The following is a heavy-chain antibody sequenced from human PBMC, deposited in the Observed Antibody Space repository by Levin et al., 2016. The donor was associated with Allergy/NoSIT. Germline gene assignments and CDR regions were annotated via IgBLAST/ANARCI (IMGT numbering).Heavy chain of an antibody. CDR3: ARAVCSSTSCYGPYGMDV. D-gene: IGHD2-2*01. V-gene: IGHV3-33*01. J-gene: IGHJ6*02. Sequence: GESLKISCAASGFTFSSYGMHWVRQAPGKGLEWVAFIWYDGSDKYYVDSVKGRFTISRDNSKNTLYLQMNSLRAEDTAVYYCARAVCSSTSCYGPYGMDVWGQGTTVTVSS. CDR2: IWYDGSDK. CDR1: GFTFSSYG.